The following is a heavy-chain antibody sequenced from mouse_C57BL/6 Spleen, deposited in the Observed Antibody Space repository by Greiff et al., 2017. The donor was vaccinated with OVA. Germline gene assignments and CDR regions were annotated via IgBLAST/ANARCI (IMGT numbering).Heavy chain of an antibody. CDR2: IYPGSGNT. CDR1: GYTFTDYY. J-gene: IGHJ4*01. V-gene: IGHV1-76*01. Sequence: QVQLQQSGAELVRPGASVKLSCKASGYTFTDYYINWVKQRPGQGLEWIARIYPGSGNTYYNEKFKGKATLTAEKSSSTAYMQLSSLTSEYSAVYCCASPATVVAPNYAMEYWGQGTSVTVSS. D-gene: IGHD1-1*01. CDR3: ASPATVVAPNYAMEY.